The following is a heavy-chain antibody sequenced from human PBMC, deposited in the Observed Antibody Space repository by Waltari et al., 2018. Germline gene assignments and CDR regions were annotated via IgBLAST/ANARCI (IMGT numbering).Heavy chain of an antibody. CDR1: GDFISRSSCY. CDR2: IYYSVST. Sequence: QLQLQESGPGLVKPSETLSLTCTVSGDFISRSSCYWGWIRQSPGKGLGWIGSIYYSVSTDYNPNLKGRVTISGDTAKNQFSLKLSSVTAADTAVYYCARHWKKSGYRFDPWGQGTLVTVSS. D-gene: IGHD5-12*01. J-gene: IGHJ5*02. V-gene: IGHV4-39*01. CDR3: ARHWKKSGYRFDP.